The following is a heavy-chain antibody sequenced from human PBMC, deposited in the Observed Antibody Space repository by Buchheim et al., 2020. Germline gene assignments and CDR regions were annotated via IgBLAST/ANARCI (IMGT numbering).Heavy chain of an antibody. Sequence: EVQLVESGGGLVQPGGSLRLSCAASGFTFSTYTMNWVRQAPGKGLEWVSYISGSSTTIDYAASVKGRFTISRDNAKNSLYLQMNSLRDEDTAVYYCARTAYGDYIDWYFDLWGRGTL. CDR2: ISGSSTTI. V-gene: IGHV3-48*02. D-gene: IGHD4-17*01. CDR3: ARTAYGDYIDWYFDL. J-gene: IGHJ2*01. CDR1: GFTFSTYT.